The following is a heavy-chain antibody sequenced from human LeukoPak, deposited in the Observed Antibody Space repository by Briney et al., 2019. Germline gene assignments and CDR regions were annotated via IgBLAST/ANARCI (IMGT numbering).Heavy chain of an antibody. J-gene: IGHJ6*03. D-gene: IGHD1-26*01. Sequence: SEPLSLTCAVYGGSFSGYYWSWIRQPPGNGLGWIGEINHSGSTNYNPSLKSQVTISVDTSKNQFSLKLSSVLAADAAVYYCARPGGGGYGRREHYYMDVWGKGTTVTISS. CDR2: INHSGST. V-gene: IGHV4-34*01. CDR1: GGSFSGYY. CDR3: ARPGGGGYGRREHYYMDV.